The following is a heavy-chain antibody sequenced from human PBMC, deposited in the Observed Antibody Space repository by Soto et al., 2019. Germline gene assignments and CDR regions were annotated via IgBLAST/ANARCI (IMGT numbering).Heavy chain of an antibody. CDR2: IFYAGNT. V-gene: IGHV4-39*01. Sequence: SETLSLTCNVSGGSISSSRSYWAWFRQPPGKELEWIANIFYAGNTYYNPSLKSRVTVSVDTSKNQFSLKLDSVTAADMAFYYCARQAAAPGIDLWFDPWGQGTLVTV. J-gene: IGHJ5*02. CDR1: GGSISSSRSY. D-gene: IGHD6-13*01. CDR3: ARQAAAPGIDLWFDP.